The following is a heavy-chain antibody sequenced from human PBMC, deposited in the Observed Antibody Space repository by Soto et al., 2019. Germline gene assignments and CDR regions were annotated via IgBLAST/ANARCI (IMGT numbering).Heavy chain of an antibody. V-gene: IGHV3-74*01. CDR3: ASAYNMDV. J-gene: IGHJ6*02. D-gene: IGHD1-1*01. CDR2: MKSDGSST. CDR1: GFTFSNYW. Sequence: EVQLVESGGGLVQPGGSLRLSCAASGFTFSNYWMHWVRQAPGKGLVWVSRMKSDGSSTNYADSVKGRFTISRDNAKNTVFLQMNSLRAEDTAVYYCASAYNMDVWGQGTTVTVSS.